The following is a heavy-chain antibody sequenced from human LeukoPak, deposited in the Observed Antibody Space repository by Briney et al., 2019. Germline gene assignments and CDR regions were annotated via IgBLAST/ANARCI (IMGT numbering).Heavy chain of an antibody. CDR3: AKDPGMAVYSYGYDAFDI. CDR2: ISYNGHNK. Sequence: PGGSLRLSCAASGFTFSSYGMHWVRQAPGKGLEWVAVISYNGHNKYSADSVKGRFTISRDNSKNTLYLQMDSLRAGDTAIYYCAKDPGMAVYSYGYDAFDIWGQGTMVTVSS. J-gene: IGHJ3*02. CDR1: GFTFSSYG. D-gene: IGHD5-18*01. V-gene: IGHV3-30*18.